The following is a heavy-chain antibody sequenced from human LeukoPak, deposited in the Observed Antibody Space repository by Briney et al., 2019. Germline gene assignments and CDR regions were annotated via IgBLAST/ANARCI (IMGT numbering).Heavy chain of an antibody. CDR1: GFTFSSYS. J-gene: IGHJ6*03. V-gene: IGHV3-21*01. CDR2: ISSSSSSYI. CDR3: ARELLTYSNHKLGHYMDV. D-gene: IGHD4-11*01. Sequence: GGSLRLSCAASGFTFSSYSINWVRQAPGKGLEWVSCISSSSSSYIYYADSVKGRFTISRENAKNSLYLQMNSPRAEDTAVYYCARELLTYSNHKLGHYMDVWGKGTTVTVSS.